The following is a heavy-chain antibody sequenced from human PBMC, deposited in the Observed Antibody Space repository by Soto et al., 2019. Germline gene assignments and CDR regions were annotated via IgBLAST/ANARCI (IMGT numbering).Heavy chain of an antibody. J-gene: IGHJ4*02. CDR1: GFIFSNAW. CDR3: SSGCSTTSCYAGVNLGH. Sequence: PGGSLRLSCGASGFIFSNAWMNWVRQAPGKGLEWVGRIKSKTEGGTTDYADPVKGRFTISRDNSKNTLYLQMNSLRAEDTAVYYCSSGCSTTSCYAGVNLGHWGQGT. V-gene: IGHV3-15*07. CDR2: IKSKTEGGTT. D-gene: IGHD2-2*01.